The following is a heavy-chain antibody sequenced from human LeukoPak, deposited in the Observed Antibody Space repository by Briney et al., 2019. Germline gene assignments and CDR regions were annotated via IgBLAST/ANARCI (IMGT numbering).Heavy chain of an antibody. D-gene: IGHD3-22*01. CDR1: GGSFSGYY. V-gene: IGHV4-34*01. J-gene: IGHJ4*02. Sequence: SETLSLTCAVYGGSFSGYYWSWIRQPPGKGLEWIGEINHSGSTNYNPSLKSRVTISVDTSKNQFSLKLSSVTAADTAVYYCARDGGRSDYYDSSGYRFDYWGQGTLVTVSS. CDR2: INHSGST. CDR3: ARDGGRSDYYDSSGYRFDY.